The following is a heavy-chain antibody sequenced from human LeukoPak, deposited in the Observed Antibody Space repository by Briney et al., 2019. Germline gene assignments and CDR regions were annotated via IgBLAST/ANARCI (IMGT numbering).Heavy chain of an antibody. D-gene: IGHD2-2*01. CDR1: GFTFSSYA. CDR2: ISGSGGST. Sequence: GGSLRLSCAASGFTFSSYAMSWVRQAPGKGLEWVSAISGSGGSTYYADSVKGRFTISRDNPKNTLYLQMNSLRAEDTAVYYCAKFEDIVVVPAAIAFDIWGQGTMVTVSS. CDR3: AKFEDIVVVPAAIAFDI. J-gene: IGHJ3*02. V-gene: IGHV3-23*01.